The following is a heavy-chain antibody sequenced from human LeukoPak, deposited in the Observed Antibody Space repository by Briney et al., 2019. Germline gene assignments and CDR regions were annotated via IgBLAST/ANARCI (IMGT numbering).Heavy chain of an antibody. CDR2: FAPYNNNG. CDR1: GYIFTGYY. CDR3: TRDPRHKYGNFDN. D-gene: IGHD6-6*01. J-gene: IGHJ4*02. V-gene: IGHV1-18*04. Sequence: ASVKVSCKASGYIFTGYYMHWVRQAPGQGLEWMGWFAPYNNNGNSAQKFQGRLTMTTDTSTSTASMELRSLRSDDTAVYYCTRDPRHKYGNFDNWGQGTLVTVSS.